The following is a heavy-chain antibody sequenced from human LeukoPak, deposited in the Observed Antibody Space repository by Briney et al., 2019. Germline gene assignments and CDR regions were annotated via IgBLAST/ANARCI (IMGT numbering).Heavy chain of an antibody. CDR1: GFTFSNAW. CDR3: RRGIVVVPGQTDY. V-gene: IGHV3-15*01. CDR2: IKSKTDGGTT. J-gene: IGHJ4*02. Sequence: GGSLRLSYAASGFTFSNAWMSWVRQAPGKGLEWVGRIKSKTDGGTTDYAAPVKGRFTISRDDSKNTLYLQMNSLKTEDTAVYYCRRGIVVVPGQTDYWGQGTLVTVSS. D-gene: IGHD2-2*01.